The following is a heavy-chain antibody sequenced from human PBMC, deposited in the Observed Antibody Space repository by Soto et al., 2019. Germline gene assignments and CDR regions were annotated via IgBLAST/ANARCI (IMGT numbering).Heavy chain of an antibody. J-gene: IGHJ4*02. V-gene: IGHV4-59*12. CDR1: GGSLSSYY. CDR2: IYYSDST. D-gene: IGHD3-22*01. CDR3: ARGAGYYDSSGYH. Sequence: SETLSLTCTVSGGSLSSYYWSWIRQSPGKGLENLGYIYYSDSTNYNPSFKSRITISVDTSKNQFSLKLSSVTAADTAVYYCARGAGYYDSSGYHWGQGTLVTVSS.